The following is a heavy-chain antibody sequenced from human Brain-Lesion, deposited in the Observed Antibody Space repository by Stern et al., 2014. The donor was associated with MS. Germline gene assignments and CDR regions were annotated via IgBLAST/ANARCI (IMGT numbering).Heavy chain of an antibody. J-gene: IGHJ4*02. CDR3: ATYYYDSTGYNDF. D-gene: IGHD3-22*01. V-gene: IGHV1-2*04. CDR1: GYTFTGYS. CDR2: INPKSGGT. Sequence: VQLVQSGAEVKKPGASVKVSCKASGYTFTGYSMHWGRQAPGQGLERMGWINPKSGGTNYAQKFQGWVTMTRDTSINTAYMELSRLRSDDTAVYYCATYYYDSTGYNDFWGQGTLVTVSS.